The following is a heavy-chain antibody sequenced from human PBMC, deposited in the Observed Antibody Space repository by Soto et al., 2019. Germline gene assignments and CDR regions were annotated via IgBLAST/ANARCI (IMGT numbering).Heavy chain of an antibody. J-gene: IGHJ5*02. Sequence: QVQLQQWGAGLLKPSETLSLTCAVYGGSFSGYYWSWIRQPPGKGLEWFGEINHSGSTNYNPALKSRVTITVDTSTDESSLILSSVTAAETAVYYCARGRSGGWYVGWFEPWGQGTLVTVAS. CDR2: INHSGST. V-gene: IGHV4-34*01. CDR1: GGSFSGYY. CDR3: ARGRSGGWYVGWFEP. D-gene: IGHD6-19*01.